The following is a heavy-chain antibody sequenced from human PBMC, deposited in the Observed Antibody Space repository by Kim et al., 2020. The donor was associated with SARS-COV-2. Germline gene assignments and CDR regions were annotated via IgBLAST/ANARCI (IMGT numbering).Heavy chain of an antibody. CDR1: GGSFSGYY. Sequence: SETLSLTCAVYGGSFSGYYWSWIRQPPGKGLEWIGEINHSGSTNYNPSLKSRVTISVDTSKNQFSLKLSSVTAADTAVYYCARVYPRRWLQSKGGYYFDYWGQGTLVTVSS. D-gene: IGHD5-12*01. J-gene: IGHJ4*02. CDR3: ARVYPRRWLQSKGGYYFDY. V-gene: IGHV4-34*01. CDR2: INHSGST.